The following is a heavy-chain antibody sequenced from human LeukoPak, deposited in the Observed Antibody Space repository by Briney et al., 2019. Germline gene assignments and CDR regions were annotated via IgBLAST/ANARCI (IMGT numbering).Heavy chain of an antibody. V-gene: IGHV3-23*01. CDR3: AKSLGVVVPAASRWFDP. CDR2: ISDSGGST. D-gene: IGHD2-2*01. Sequence: PGESLRLSCAASGFTFGSYAMSWVRQAPGKGLEWVSIISDSGGSTYYADSVKGRFTISRDNSKNTLNLQMNSLRAEDTAVYYCAKSLGVVVPAASRWFDPWGQGTLVTVSS. J-gene: IGHJ5*02. CDR1: GFTFGSYA.